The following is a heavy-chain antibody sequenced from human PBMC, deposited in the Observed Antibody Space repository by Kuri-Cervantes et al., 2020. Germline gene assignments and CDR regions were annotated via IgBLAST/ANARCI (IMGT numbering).Heavy chain of an antibody. CDR2: IYCDDDK. D-gene: IGHD3-22*01. CDR3: AHVPAQTRIVLVIFDY. J-gene: IGHJ4*02. Sequence: SGPTLANLTQLLTLTCSLSRLPLRTSGVGVGWIRQPQAKALEWLPLIYCDDDKRYSPSLESRLTITKDTSKNQVVLTMTNMDPVDTATYYVAHVPAQTRIVLVIFDYWGQGTLVTVSS. CDR1: RLPLRTSGVG. V-gene: IGHV2-5*02.